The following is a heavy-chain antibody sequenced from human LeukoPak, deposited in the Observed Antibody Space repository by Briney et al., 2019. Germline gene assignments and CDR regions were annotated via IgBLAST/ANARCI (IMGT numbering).Heavy chain of an antibody. V-gene: IGHV1-2*02. D-gene: IGHD5-24*01. J-gene: IGHJ3*02. CDR3: ARERRRHGYTDDAFDI. CDR1: GYTFTSYY. CDR2: INPNSGGT. Sequence: GASVKVSCKASGYTFTSYYMHWVRQAPGQGLEWMGWINPNSGGTDYAQKSQGRVTLTRDTSISTAYMELSRLRSDDTAVYYCARERRRHGYTDDAFDIWGQGTMVTVSS.